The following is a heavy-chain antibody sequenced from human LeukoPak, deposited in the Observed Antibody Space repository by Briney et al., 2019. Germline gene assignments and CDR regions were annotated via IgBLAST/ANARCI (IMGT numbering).Heavy chain of an antibody. J-gene: IGHJ6*03. CDR2: ISYDGSNK. V-gene: IGHV3-30-3*01. Sequence: GRSLRLSCAASGFTFSSYAMHWVRQAPGKGLEWVAVISYDGSNKYYADSVKGRFTISRDNSKNTLYLQMNSLRAEDTAVYYCARGIEVPATPDYYYYYMDVWGKGTTVTVSS. CDR1: GFTFSSYA. CDR3: ARGIEVPATPDYYYYYMDV. D-gene: IGHD2-2*01.